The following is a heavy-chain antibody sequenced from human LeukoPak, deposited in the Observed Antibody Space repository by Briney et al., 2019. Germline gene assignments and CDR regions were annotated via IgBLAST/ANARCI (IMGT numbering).Heavy chain of an antibody. J-gene: IGHJ4*02. D-gene: IGHD2-2*01. CDR1: GFTFTSYW. CDR2: INNDGSST. CDR3: AKDFLRQIVVVPAAINYFDY. Sequence: PGGSLRLSCTASGFTFTSYWMQWVRQAPGEGLVWVSCINNDGSSTNYADSVKGRFTISRDNSKNTLYLQMNSLRAEDTAVYYCAKDFLRQIVVVPAAINYFDYWGQGTLVTVSS. V-gene: IGHV3-74*01.